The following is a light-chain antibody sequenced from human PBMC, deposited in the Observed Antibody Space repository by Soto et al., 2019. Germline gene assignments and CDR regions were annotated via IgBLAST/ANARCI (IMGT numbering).Light chain of an antibody. V-gene: IGKV3-11*01. Sequence: VLTQAPATLSLSPGERATLSCWASQSVSNYLAWYQQRPGQAPRLLIYDASNRATGIPARLSGSGSWTGFTLTIISLEPEDFAVYFCQHRYYWPPAFGQGTRLEI. CDR3: QHRYYWPPA. CDR1: QSVSNY. CDR2: DAS. J-gene: IGKJ5*01.